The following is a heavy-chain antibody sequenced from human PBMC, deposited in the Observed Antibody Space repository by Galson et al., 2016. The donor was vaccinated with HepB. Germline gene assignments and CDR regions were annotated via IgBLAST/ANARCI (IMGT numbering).Heavy chain of an antibody. D-gene: IGHD3/OR15-3a*01. CDR1: GGSFRSSSYN. Sequence: LTCTVSGGSFRSSSYNWGWIRQPPGQGLEWIGSIHYSGNTIYNPSLKSRVTISVDTSKNQSSLRLSSVRSVTAADTAVYYCARERPFYDFWTGYTGYFDYWGQGILVTVSS. V-gene: IGHV4-39*07. CDR3: ARERPFYDFWTGYTGYFDY. CDR2: IHYSGNT. J-gene: IGHJ4*02.